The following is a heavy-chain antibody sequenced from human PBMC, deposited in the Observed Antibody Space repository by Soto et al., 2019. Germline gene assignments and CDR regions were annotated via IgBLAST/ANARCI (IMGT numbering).Heavy chain of an antibody. D-gene: IGHD6-19*01. CDR2: IGTADGT. V-gene: IGHV3-13*01. CDR1: GFTFSSYD. J-gene: IGHJ6*02. Sequence: EVQLVESAGGFVQPGGSLRLSCAASGFTFSSYDMHWVRQGPGKGLEWVSTIGTADGTYYAGSVKGRFTISREDAKNSLYLQMSSLRAEDTAVYYCVKDGSSGWPYYYGLDVWGQGTTVTVSS. CDR3: VKDGSSGWPYYYGLDV.